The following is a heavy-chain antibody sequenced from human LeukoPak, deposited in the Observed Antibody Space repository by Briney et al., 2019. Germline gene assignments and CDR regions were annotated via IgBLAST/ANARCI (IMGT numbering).Heavy chain of an antibody. CDR2: SNPSGGST. V-gene: IGHV1-46*01. D-gene: IGHD6-6*01. CDR1: GDTFSSYY. J-gene: IGHJ5*02. Sequence: GASVKVSCKASGDTFSSYYFHWVRQAPGQGLEWMGVSNPSGGSTTYAQKFQGRVTMTRDMSTSTVYMELSSLRSEDTAVYHCARDGSSSGWFDPWGQGTLVTVSS. CDR3: ARDGSSSGWFDP.